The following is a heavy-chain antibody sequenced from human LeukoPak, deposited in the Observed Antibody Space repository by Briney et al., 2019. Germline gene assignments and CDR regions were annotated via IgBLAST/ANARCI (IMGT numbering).Heavy chain of an antibody. CDR2: ITSGSSYT. CDR3: ARPDEQQLVRDAFDI. D-gene: IGHD6-13*01. J-gene: IGHJ3*02. Sequence: PGGSLRLSCAASGFTFSEYYMSWIRQAPGKGLEWVSHITSGSSYTDYADSVKGRFTISRDNAKNSLYLQMNSLRAEDTAVYYCARPDEQQLVRDAFDIWGQGTMVTVSS. V-gene: IGHV3-11*06. CDR1: GFTFSEYY.